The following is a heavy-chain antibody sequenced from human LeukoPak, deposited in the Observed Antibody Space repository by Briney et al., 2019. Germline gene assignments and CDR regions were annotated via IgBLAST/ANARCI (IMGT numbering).Heavy chain of an antibody. CDR3: ARDVLKYGFDY. V-gene: IGHV4-61*02. CDR2: IYTSGST. Sequence: PSETLSLTCTVSGGSISSGSYYWSWIRQPAGKGLEWIGRIYTSGSTNYNPSLKSRVTVSVDKSKNQFSLKLSSVTAADTAVYYCARDVLKYGFDYWGQGTPLTVSS. CDR1: GGSISSGSYY. J-gene: IGHJ4*02. D-gene: IGHD4-17*01.